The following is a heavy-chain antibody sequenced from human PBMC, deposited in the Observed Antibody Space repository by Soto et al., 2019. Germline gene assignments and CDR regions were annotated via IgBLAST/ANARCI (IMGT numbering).Heavy chain of an antibody. CDR3: ARGSSSSLLDV. J-gene: IGHJ6*02. Sequence: QVQLVQSGAEVKKPGASVKVSCKASGYTFTSYGISWVRQAPGQGLEWMGWISAYNGNTKYSQKFQGRVTITRDTSASTAYMELSSLRSEDTAVYYCARGSSSSLLDVWGQGTTVTVSS. D-gene: IGHD6-6*01. CDR1: GYTFTSYG. CDR2: ISAYNGNT. V-gene: IGHV1-18*04.